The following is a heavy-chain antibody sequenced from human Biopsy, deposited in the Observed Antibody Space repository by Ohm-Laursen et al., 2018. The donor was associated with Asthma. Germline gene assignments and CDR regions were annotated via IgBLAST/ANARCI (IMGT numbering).Heavy chain of an antibody. D-gene: IGHD5-12*01. V-gene: IGHV1-69*13. CDR2: ILPMLGTA. CDR1: GGTFSTFT. CDR3: ARGYSGSDRIVYYYSGLEV. Sequence: SVKVSCKASGGTFSTFTITWVRQAPGQALEWMGGILPMLGTANYAQKFQGRVTITADESTTTAYMELSSLSSEGTAVYYCARGYSGSDRIVYYYSGLEVWGQGTTVTVSS. J-gene: IGHJ6*02.